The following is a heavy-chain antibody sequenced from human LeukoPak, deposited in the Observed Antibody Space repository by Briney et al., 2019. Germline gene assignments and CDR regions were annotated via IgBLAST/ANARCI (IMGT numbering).Heavy chain of an antibody. D-gene: IGHD3-10*01. CDR1: GYTLTELS. V-gene: IGHV1-24*01. Sequence: ASVKVSCKVSGYTLTELSMQWVRQAPGKGLEWMGGFDPEDGETIYAQKFQGRVTMTEDTSTDTAYMELSSLRSEDTAVYYCATPYGSSLSDYYYGMDVWGKGTTVTVSS. CDR2: FDPEDGET. CDR3: ATPYGSSLSDYYYGMDV. J-gene: IGHJ6*04.